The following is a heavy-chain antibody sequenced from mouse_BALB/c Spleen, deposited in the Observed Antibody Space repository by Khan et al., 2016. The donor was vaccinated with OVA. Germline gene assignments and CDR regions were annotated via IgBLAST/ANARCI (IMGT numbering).Heavy chain of an antibody. CDR1: GFTFSSYS. J-gene: IGHJ3*01. Sequence: EVELVESGGDLVKPGASLKLSCAASGFTFSSYSMPWVRQTPDKRLEWVASISTGGDYTYYPDSVKGRFTISRDNAKNTLYLQISDLKSEDTAMYYCADHLTGSFAYWGQGTLVTVSA. CDR3: ADHLTGSFAY. D-gene: IGHD4-1*01. CDR2: ISTGGDYT. V-gene: IGHV5-6*01.